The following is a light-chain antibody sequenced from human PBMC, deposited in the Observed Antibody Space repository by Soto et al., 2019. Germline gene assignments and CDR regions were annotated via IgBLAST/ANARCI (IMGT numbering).Light chain of an antibody. CDR2: EVS. CDR1: SRDVGGYNY. CDR3: SSYSSISTFVV. Sequence: QSALTQPASVSGSPGQSITISCTGTSRDVGGYNYVSWHQQHPGKAPKVIITEVSNRPSGVANRFSGSKSGNTASLTISGLQDEDEADYYCSSYSSISTFVVFGGGTKLTVL. V-gene: IGLV2-14*01. J-gene: IGLJ2*01.